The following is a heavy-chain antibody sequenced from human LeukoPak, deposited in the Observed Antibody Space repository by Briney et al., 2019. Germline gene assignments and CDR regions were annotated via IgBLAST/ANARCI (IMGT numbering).Heavy chain of an antibody. J-gene: IGHJ4*02. CDR2: IYYSGST. CDR3: ARGYSSSRAPFDY. Sequence: SETLSLTCTVSGGSISSSSYYWGWIRQPPGKGLEWIGGIYYSGSTYYNPSLKSRVTISVDTSKNQFSLKLSSVTAADTAVYYCARGYSSSRAPFDYWGQGTLVTVSS. D-gene: IGHD6-13*01. V-gene: IGHV4-39*01. CDR1: GGSISSSSYY.